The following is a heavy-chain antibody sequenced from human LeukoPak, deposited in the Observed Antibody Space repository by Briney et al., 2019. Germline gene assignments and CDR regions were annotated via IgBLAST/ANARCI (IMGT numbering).Heavy chain of an antibody. V-gene: IGHV4-39*01. J-gene: IGHJ4*02. CDR2: IYYSGST. D-gene: IGHD6-13*01. Sequence: SETLSLTCTVSGGSISSSSYYWGWIRQPPGKGLEWIGSIYYSGSTYYNPSLKSRVTISVDTSENQFSLKLSSVTAADTALYYCATSITSSSWYYFDYWGQGTLVTVSS. CDR1: GGSISSSSYY. CDR3: ATSITSSSWYYFDY.